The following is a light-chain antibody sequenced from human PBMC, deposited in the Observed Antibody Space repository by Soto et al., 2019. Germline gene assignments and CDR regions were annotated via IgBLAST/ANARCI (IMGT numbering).Light chain of an antibody. Sequence: EIAMTQSPAILSVSPGERATLSCRASQSVSSNLAWYQQKLGQAPRLLIYGASTRATGITARFSGSRSGTEFTLTISSLQSEDFAVYDCQQYNNWPLTFGGGTKVEIK. CDR2: GAS. CDR3: QQYNNWPLT. CDR1: QSVSSN. V-gene: IGKV3-15*01. J-gene: IGKJ4*01.